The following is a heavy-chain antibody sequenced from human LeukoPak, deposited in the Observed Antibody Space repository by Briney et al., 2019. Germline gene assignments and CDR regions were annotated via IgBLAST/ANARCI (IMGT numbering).Heavy chain of an antibody. J-gene: IGHJ6*03. CDR1: GFTFSSYA. Sequence: GGSLRLSCAASGFTFSSYAISWVRQAPGQGLEWMGGIIPIFGTANYAQKFQGRVTITADESTSTAYMELSSLRSEDTAVYYCARTVVITDYYYYYMDVWGKGTTVTVSS. V-gene: IGHV1-69*01. CDR2: IIPIFGTA. D-gene: IGHD3-22*01. CDR3: ARTVVITDYYYYYMDV.